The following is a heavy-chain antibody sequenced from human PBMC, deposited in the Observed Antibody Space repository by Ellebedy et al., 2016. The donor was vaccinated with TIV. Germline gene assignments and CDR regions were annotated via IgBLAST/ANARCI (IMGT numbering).Heavy chain of an antibody. Sequence: GESLKISXAASGFTFSSYRMSWVRQAPGKGLEWVANIKEDGSEKYYVDSVKGRFTISRDNAKNSLYLQMNSLRAEDTAVYYCARGGYYDSSGYYYFEYWGQGTLVTVSS. V-gene: IGHV3-7*01. CDR3: ARGGYYDSSGYYYFEY. CDR2: IKEDGSEK. CDR1: GFTFSSYR. J-gene: IGHJ4*02. D-gene: IGHD3-22*01.